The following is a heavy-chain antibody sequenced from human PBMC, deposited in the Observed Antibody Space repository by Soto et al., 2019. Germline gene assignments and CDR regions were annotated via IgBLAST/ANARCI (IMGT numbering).Heavy chain of an antibody. J-gene: IGHJ5*02. D-gene: IGHD6-6*01. Sequence: QVQLQESGPGLVKPSQTLSLTCTVSGGSISSGGYYWSWIRQHPGKGLEWIGYIYYSGSTYYNPSLKGRVTISVDTSKNQFSLKLSSVTAADTAVYYCARRPAQVAARLSSWFDPWGQGTLVTVSS. CDR1: GGSISSGGYY. V-gene: IGHV4-31*03. CDR2: IYYSGST. CDR3: ARRPAQVAARLSSWFDP.